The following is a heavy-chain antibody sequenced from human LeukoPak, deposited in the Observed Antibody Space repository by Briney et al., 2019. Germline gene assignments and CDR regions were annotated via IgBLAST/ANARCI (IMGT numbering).Heavy chain of an antibody. J-gene: IGHJ6*02. V-gene: IGHV3-48*04. CDR3: ARERAQESGDWGYYGMDV. D-gene: IGHD3/OR15-3a*01. Sequence: GGSLRLSCAASGFNFSSYNMNWVRQAPGKGLEWVSYISSSSSTIYYADSVKGRFTISRDNAKNSLYLQMNSLRAEDTAVYYCARERAQESGDWGYYGMDVWGQGTTVTVSS. CDR2: ISSSSSTI. CDR1: GFNFSSYN.